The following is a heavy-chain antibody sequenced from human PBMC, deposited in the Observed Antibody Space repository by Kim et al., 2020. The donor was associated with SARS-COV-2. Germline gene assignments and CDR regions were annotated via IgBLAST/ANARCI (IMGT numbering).Heavy chain of an antibody. CDR3: ARGSGPSSGIYYGMDV. D-gene: IGHD6-25*01. J-gene: IGHJ6*02. Sequence: SLKGRVTISVDTSKNQFSLKLSSVTAADTAVYYCARGSGPSSGIYYGMDVWGQGTTVTVSS. V-gene: IGHV4-59*09.